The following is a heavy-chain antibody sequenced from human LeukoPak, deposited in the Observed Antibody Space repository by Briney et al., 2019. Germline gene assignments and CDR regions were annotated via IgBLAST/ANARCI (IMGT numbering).Heavy chain of an antibody. J-gene: IGHJ4*02. D-gene: IGHD6-19*01. Sequence: PGGSLRLSRAASGFTFSSYWMSWVRQAPGKGLEWVANIKQDGSEKYYVDSVKGRFTISRDNAKNSLYLQMNSLRAEDTAVYYCAKGQVAGPTNNRFDYWGQGTLVTVSS. V-gene: IGHV3-7*03. CDR1: GFTFSSYW. CDR3: AKGQVAGPTNNRFDY. CDR2: IKQDGSEK.